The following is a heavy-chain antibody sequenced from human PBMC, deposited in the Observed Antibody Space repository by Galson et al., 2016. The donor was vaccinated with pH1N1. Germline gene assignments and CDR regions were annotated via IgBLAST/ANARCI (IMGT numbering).Heavy chain of an antibody. CDR2: IRFDENNN. Sequence: SLRLSCAASGFNFSTYGMHWVRQAPGKGLGWVAFIRFDENNNYYADSVKGRFTISRDSPKNMLYLQMNSLTAEDTAVYYCAKDRAATYGDYWDYWGQGTLVTVSS. CDR3: AKDRAATYGDYWDY. CDR1: GFNFSTYG. V-gene: IGHV3-30*02. D-gene: IGHD4-17*01. J-gene: IGHJ4*02.